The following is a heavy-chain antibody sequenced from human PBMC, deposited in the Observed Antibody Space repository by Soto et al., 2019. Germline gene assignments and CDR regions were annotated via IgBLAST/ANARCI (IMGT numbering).Heavy chain of an antibody. CDR3: AKNCGGDCYTIFDF. V-gene: IGHV3-23*01. Sequence: EVQLLESGGGLVQPGGSLRLSCAASGFTFSSSAMSWVRQAPGMGLVWVSGVGGSGGTTYSADSVKGRFIISRDNSKNTLYLQMNSLSAEDTAVYYCAKNCGGDCYTIFDFWGKGTLVTVSS. D-gene: IGHD2-21*02. J-gene: IGHJ4*02. CDR1: GFTFSSSA. CDR2: VGGSGGTT.